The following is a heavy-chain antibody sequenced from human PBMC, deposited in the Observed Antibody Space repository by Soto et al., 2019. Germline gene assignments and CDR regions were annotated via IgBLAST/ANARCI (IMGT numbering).Heavy chain of an antibody. D-gene: IGHD6-6*01. CDR1: GYSFTSYW. J-gene: IGHJ6*02. CDR2: IYPGDSDT. CDR3: ARSSSGNYYYYGMDV. V-gene: IGHV5-51*01. Sequence: GESLKISCKGSGYSFTSYWIGWVRQMPGKGLEWMGIIYPGDSDTRYSPSFQGQVTISADKSISTAYLQWSSLKASDTAMYYCARSSSGNYYYYGMDVWGQGTTVTVSS.